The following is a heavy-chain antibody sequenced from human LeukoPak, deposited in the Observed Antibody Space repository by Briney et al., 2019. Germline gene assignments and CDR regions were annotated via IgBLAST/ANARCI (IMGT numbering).Heavy chain of an antibody. Sequence: GGSLRLSCAASGFTFSSYAMHWVRQTPGKGLEYVSAISTNGGGTYYANSVKGRFTISRDNSQNTLYLQMGSLRAEDMAVYFCARYCNGVTCYSGYDYWGQGTLVTVSS. CDR2: ISTNGGGT. V-gene: IGHV3-64*01. CDR1: GFTFSSYA. CDR3: ARYCNGVTCYSGYDY. D-gene: IGHD2-15*01. J-gene: IGHJ4*02.